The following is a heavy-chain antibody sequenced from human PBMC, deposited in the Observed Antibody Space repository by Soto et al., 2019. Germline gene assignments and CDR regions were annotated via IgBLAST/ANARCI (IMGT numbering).Heavy chain of an antibody. Sequence: EVQLVESGGGLVQPGRSLRLSCEASGFIFDDYAMHWVRQAPGKGLGWVSGLSRSSDHIGYEDTVKGRFTISRANAKNILLLQMNSLGAEDTVIYYCVKQGTGGGEFVDWGQGTLVTVSS. CDR3: VKQGTGGGEFVD. CDR1: GFIFDDYA. V-gene: IGHV3-9*01. J-gene: IGHJ4*02. CDR2: LSRSSDHI. D-gene: IGHD3-16*01.